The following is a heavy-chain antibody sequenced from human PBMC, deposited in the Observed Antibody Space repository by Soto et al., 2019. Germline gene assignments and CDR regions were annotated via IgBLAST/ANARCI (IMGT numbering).Heavy chain of an antibody. CDR2: MYSGGTT. Sequence: EVQLVESGGGLVQPGGSLRLSCAASGFTVSSNYMSWVRQAPGKGLEWVSFMYSGGTTHYADSVRGRFTISRHNSKNTLYLEINSLGAEATALYYCARQLRLAGFGEFGLWGRGTLVTVSS. J-gene: IGHJ2*01. CDR1: GFTVSSNY. D-gene: IGHD3-10*01. V-gene: IGHV3-53*04. CDR3: ARQLRLAGFGEFGL.